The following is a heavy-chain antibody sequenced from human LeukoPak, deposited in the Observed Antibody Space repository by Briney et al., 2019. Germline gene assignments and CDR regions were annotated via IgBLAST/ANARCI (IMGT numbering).Heavy chain of an antibody. D-gene: IGHD5-12*01. CDR1: GFTFSSYS. J-gene: IGHJ4*02. CDR2: ISSSSSYI. V-gene: IGHV3-21*01. Sequence: GGSLRLSCAASGFTFSSYSMNWVRQAPGKGLEWVPSISSSSSYIYYADSVKGRFTISRDNAKNSLYLQMNSLRAEATAVYYCAREGIYSGYDPYYFDYSGEGTLVTVSS. CDR3: AREGIYSGYDPYYFDY.